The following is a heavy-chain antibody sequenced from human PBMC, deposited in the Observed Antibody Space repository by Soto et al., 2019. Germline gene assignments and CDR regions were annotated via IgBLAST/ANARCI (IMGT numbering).Heavy chain of an antibody. CDR1: GFIFSRYG. J-gene: IGHJ4*02. CDR2: ISYDESKE. D-gene: IGHD6-19*01. Sequence: QVQLVESGGGVVQPGRSLRLSCAASGFIFSRYGMHWVRQTPGKGLEWVALISYDESKEDYADSVKGRFTISRDNSRNTLYLQMNSLRAEDTAVYYCAKHPHSSGRYYYFDSWGQGTLVSVST. CDR3: AKHPHSSGRYYYFDS. V-gene: IGHV3-30*18.